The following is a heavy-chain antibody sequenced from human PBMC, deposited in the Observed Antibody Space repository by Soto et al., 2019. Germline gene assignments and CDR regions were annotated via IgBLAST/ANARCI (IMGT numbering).Heavy chain of an antibody. CDR3: AKTRADSSSSLDY. CDR1: GFTFSSYP. J-gene: IGHJ4*02. V-gene: IGHV3-30*18. Sequence: PGGSLRLSSAASGFTFSSYPMHSVRQAPGNGLEWVAVISYDGSNKYYADSVKGRFTNSRDNSKNTLYLQMNSLRAEDTAVYYCAKTRADSSSSLDYWGQGTLVTVSS. D-gene: IGHD6-6*01. CDR2: ISYDGSNK.